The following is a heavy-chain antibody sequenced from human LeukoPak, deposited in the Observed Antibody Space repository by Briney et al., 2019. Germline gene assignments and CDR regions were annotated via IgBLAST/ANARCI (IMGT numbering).Heavy chain of an antibody. CDR1: GGSISSGGYY. J-gene: IGHJ4*02. D-gene: IGHD3-10*01. CDR3: ARSGGYYFDY. Sequence: SETLSLTCTVSGGSISSGGYYWSWIRQHPGKSLEWIGYIYYSGSTYYNPSLKSRVTISVDTSKNQFSLKLSSVTAADTALYYCARSGGYYFDYWGQGTLVTVSS. CDR2: IYYSGST. V-gene: IGHV4-31*03.